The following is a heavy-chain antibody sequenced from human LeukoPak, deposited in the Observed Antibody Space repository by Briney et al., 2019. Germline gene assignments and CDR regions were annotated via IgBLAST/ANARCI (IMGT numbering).Heavy chain of an antibody. J-gene: IGHJ4*02. CDR3: ARDPEGRGNYFDY. V-gene: IGHV4-4*07. CDR2: IHTSGST. CDR1: GGSVSNYF. Sequence: SETLSLTCAVSGGSVSNYFCSWIRQRAGRGLEWIGRIHTSGSTNYNPSLKNRVTMSVDTSKNQFSLKLSSVSASDTAVYYCARDPEGRGNYFDYWGQGALVTVSS. D-gene: IGHD1-14*01.